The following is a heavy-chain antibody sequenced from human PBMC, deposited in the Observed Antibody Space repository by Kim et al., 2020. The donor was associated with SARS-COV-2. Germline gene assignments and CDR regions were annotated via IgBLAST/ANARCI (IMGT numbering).Heavy chain of an antibody. Sequence: ASVKVSCKASGFPFTDFYMHWVRQAPGQGLEWRGLINPTNGNTWYAQKFQGRITMTGATSTNTIYMELHSLKSDDSALYYCSRMASSGSFDSWGQGTLVTVSS. CDR3: SRMASSGSFDS. CDR1: GFPFTDFY. CDR2: INPTNGNT. D-gene: IGHD5-12*01. J-gene: IGHJ4*02. V-gene: IGHV1-46*03.